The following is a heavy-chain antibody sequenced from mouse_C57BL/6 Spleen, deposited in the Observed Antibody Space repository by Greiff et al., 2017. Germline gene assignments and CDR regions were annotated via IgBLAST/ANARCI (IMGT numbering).Heavy chain of an antibody. V-gene: IGHV1-55*01. CDR3: ARIYFDGYFEV. Sequence: VQLQQSGAELVKPGASVKMSCKASGYTFTSYWITWVKQRPGQGLEWIGEIYPGSGSTYYNEKFKSKATLTVDKSSSTAYMQLSSLTSEDSAVYYCARIYFDGYFEVWGTGTTVTVSS. J-gene: IGHJ1*03. D-gene: IGHD2-4*01. CDR1: GYTFTSYW. CDR2: IYPGSGST.